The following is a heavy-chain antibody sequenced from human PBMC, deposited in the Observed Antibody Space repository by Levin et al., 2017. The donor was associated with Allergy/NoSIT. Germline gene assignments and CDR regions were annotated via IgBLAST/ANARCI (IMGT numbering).Heavy chain of an antibody. CDR1: GFTFGDYA. J-gene: IGHJ4*02. CDR3: ARGGRPNYAYKWGSYRDGYFDY. V-gene: IGHV3-49*04. D-gene: IGHD3-16*02. CDR2: IRNKAHGGTT. Sequence: PGGSLRLSCTGSGFTFGDYAMSWVRQAPGKGLEWVGFIRNKAHGGTTEYAASVKGRLTISRDDSKSIPYLQMNSPKTEDTAVYSCARGGRPNYAYKWGSYRDGYFDYCGQGTLVTVSS.